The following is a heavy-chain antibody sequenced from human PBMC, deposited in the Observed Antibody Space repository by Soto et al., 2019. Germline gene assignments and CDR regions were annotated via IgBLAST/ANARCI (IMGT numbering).Heavy chain of an antibody. CDR3: ASSFFKWELRHDAFDI. Sequence: EVQLVESGGGLVKPGGSLRLSCAASGFTFSSYSMNWVRQAPGKGLEWVSSISSSSSYIYYADSVKGRFTISRDNAKNSLYLQMNSLRAEDTAVYYCASSFFKWELRHDAFDIWGQGTMVTVSS. J-gene: IGHJ3*02. CDR2: ISSSSSYI. CDR1: GFTFSSYS. D-gene: IGHD1-26*01. V-gene: IGHV3-21*01.